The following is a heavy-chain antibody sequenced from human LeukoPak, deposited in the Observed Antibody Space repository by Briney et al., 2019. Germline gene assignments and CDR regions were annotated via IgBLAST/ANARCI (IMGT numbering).Heavy chain of an antibody. CDR2: INHSGST. D-gene: IGHD2-2*01. V-gene: IGHV4-34*01. J-gene: IGHJ5*02. CDR3: ARVPAASWFDP. CDR1: GGSFSGNY. Sequence: SETLFLTCAVYGGSFSGNYWSWIRQPPGKGLEWVGEINHSGSTNYNPSLKSRATISVDTSKNQISLKLSSVTAADTAVYYCARVPAASWFDPWGQGTLVTVSS.